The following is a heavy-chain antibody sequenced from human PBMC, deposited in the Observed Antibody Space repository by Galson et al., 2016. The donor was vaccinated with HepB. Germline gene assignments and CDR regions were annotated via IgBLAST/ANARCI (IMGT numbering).Heavy chain of an antibody. J-gene: IGHJ6*02. CDR2: INSAGTDT. D-gene: IGHD3-10*01. CDR1: GYTFSYYH. Sequence: SLRLSCAGSGYTFSYYHLNWYRQAPGKGLEWVSTINSAGTDTYYPDSLRGRFTISRDNTKNSLLLQINSLRAEDTAVYYCARSVATGPKSGGMDVWGQGTAVTVSS. CDR3: ARSVATGPKSGGMDV. V-gene: IGHV3-21*01.